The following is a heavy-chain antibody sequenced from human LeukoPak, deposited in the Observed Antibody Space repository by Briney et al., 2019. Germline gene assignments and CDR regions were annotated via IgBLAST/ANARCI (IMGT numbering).Heavy chain of an antibody. J-gene: IGHJ4*02. CDR1: GFTFSSYW. CDR3: ARGQTRYYFDY. Sequence: GGSLGLSCAASGFTFSSYWMTWVRQAPGKGLEWVANIKQDGSEKYYVDSVKGRFTISRDNAKSSLFLQMNSLRVEDTAVYYCARGQTRYYFDYWGQGNMVTVSS. V-gene: IGHV3-7*01. CDR2: IKQDGSEK.